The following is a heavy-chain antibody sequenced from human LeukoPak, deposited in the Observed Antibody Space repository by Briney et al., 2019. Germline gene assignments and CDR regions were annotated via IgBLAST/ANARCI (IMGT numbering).Heavy chain of an antibody. Sequence: SETLSLTCTVSGGSISSYYWSWIRQPPGKGLEWIGYIYYSGSTNYNPSLKSRVTISVDTSKNQFSLKLSSVTAADTAVYYCARASIVVVTKGAFDIWGQGTMVTVSS. V-gene: IGHV4-59*01. D-gene: IGHD2-21*02. J-gene: IGHJ3*02. CDR1: GGSISSYY. CDR3: ARASIVVVTKGAFDI. CDR2: IYYSGST.